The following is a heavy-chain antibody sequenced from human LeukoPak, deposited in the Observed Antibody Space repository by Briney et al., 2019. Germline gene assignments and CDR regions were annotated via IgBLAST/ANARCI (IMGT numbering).Heavy chain of an antibody. Sequence: GGSLRLSCAASGFTFSSYSMNWVRQAPGKGLEWVSTISGSDDTYFADSVKGRFAISRDISKNTLYLQMNSLRGEDTAVYYCVKAMYRTSLLFDYWGQGALVTVSS. J-gene: IGHJ4*02. CDR3: VKAMYRTSLLFDY. CDR1: GFTFSSYS. CDR2: ISGSDDT. V-gene: IGHV3-23*01. D-gene: IGHD3-16*02.